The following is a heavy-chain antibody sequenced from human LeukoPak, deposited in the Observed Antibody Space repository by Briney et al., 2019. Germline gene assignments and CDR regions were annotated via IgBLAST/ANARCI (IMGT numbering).Heavy chain of an antibody. CDR3: ARGAQYSSSWYSNY. V-gene: IGHV3-53*01. CDR1: GFTVSSNY. J-gene: IGHJ4*02. D-gene: IGHD6-13*01. CDR2: IYSGGST. Sequence: PGGSLRLSCAASGFTVSSNYMSWVRQAPGKGLEWVSVIYSGGSTYYADSVKGRFTISRDNSKNTLYLQMNSLRAEDTAVYYCARGAQYSSSWYSNYWGQGTLVTVSS.